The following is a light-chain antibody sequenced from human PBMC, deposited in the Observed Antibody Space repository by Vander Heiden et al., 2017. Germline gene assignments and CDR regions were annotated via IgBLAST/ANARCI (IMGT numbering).Light chain of an antibody. CDR2: TNN. Sequence: QSVLTLALSASGTFGPRVTIFFFCSSSNIGSNAVNWYQLLPGTAPNLLIYTNNQRPSGVPDRFSGSKSGTSASLAISGLQSEDEADYYCAAWDDSLNGPVFGGGTKLTVL. J-gene: IGLJ2*01. CDR3: AAWDDSLNGPV. V-gene: IGLV1-44*01. CDR1: SSNIGSNA.